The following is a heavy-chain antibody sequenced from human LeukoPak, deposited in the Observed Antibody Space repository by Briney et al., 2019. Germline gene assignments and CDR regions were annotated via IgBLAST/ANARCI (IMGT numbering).Heavy chain of an antibody. CDR1: GFTFSSYG. J-gene: IGHJ4*02. V-gene: IGHV3-30*03. CDR3: TMVRGGIEVWYDY. Sequence: ARSLRLSCAASGFTFSSYGMHWDRQAQGKGLEWVVVISSDGRNKYYTDSVKGRFTIDRDNSKNTLYLQMNSVRAEDTDVYYCTMVRGGIEVWYDYWGQGPLVSVSS. CDR2: ISSDGRNK. D-gene: IGHD3-10*01.